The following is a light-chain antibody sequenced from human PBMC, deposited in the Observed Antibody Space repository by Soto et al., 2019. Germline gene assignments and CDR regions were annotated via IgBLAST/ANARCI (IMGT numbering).Light chain of an antibody. J-gene: IGKJ1*01. Sequence: DIVMTQSPDSLAVSLGERATINCKSSQSVLYSSNNENYLAWYQQKPGQPPKLLIYWASTRESGVPDRFSGSGSGTDFTLTISSLQAEDVAVYYCQQYYSAPRTFGQGNKVDI. CDR3: QQYYSAPRT. CDR2: WAS. V-gene: IGKV4-1*01. CDR1: QSVLYSSNNENY.